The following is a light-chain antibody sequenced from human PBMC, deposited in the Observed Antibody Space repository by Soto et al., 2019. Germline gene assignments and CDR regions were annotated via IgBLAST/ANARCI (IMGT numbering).Light chain of an antibody. V-gene: IGLV2-18*02. J-gene: IGLJ1*01. CDR3: SSFTSSNTYV. CDR1: SRDVGSFNR. CDR2: GVT. Sequence: QSALTQPPSVSGSPGQSVTISCTGTSRDVGSFNRVSWYQQSPGAAPKLLIYGVTNRPSGVPDRFSGSKSGNTASLTISGLQAEDEADYYCSSFTSSNTYVFGSGTKVTVL.